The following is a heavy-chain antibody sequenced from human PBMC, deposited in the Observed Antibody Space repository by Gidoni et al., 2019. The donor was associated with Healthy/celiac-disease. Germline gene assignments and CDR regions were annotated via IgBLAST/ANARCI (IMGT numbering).Heavy chain of an antibody. CDR2: IWYDGSNK. Sequence: QVQLVESGGGVVQPGRSLRLSCAESGFTFSSYGMHWVRQAPGKGLEWVAVIWYDGSNKYYADSVKGRFTISRDNSKNTLYLQMNSLRAEDTAVYYCARDLAAAGYFDYWGQGTLVTVSS. CDR3: ARDLAAAGYFDY. J-gene: IGHJ4*02. D-gene: IGHD6-13*01. CDR1: GFTFSSYG. V-gene: IGHV3-33*01.